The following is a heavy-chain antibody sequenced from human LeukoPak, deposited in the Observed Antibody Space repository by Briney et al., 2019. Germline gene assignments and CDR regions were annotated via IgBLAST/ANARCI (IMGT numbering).Heavy chain of an antibody. Sequence: GGSLRLSCAASGFTFSSYAMSWVRQAPGKGLEWVSAISGSGGSTYYADSVKGRFTISRDNSKNTLYLQMNSLRAEDTAVYYCARDPYSSGWYVYYYYGMDVWGQGTTVTVSS. CDR2: ISGSGGST. D-gene: IGHD6-19*01. CDR1: GFTFSSYA. J-gene: IGHJ6*02. V-gene: IGHV3-23*01. CDR3: ARDPYSSGWYVYYYYGMDV.